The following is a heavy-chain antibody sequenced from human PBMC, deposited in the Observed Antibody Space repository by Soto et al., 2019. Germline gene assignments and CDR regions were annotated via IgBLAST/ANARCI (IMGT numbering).Heavy chain of an antibody. J-gene: IGHJ6*03. CDR3: AKVSGYQLLVTMDYYYYYMDV. Sequence: SETLSLTCTVSGASIYNAGYYWTWIRQHPGKGLEWIGYVYYSGNAYYNPSLQSRVSISADVSQNQFSLTLTSVTAEDTAVYYCAKVSGYQLLVTMDYYYYYMDVWGKGTTVTVSS. CDR2: VYYSGNA. CDR1: GASIYNAGYY. D-gene: IGHD2-2*01. V-gene: IGHV4-31*03.